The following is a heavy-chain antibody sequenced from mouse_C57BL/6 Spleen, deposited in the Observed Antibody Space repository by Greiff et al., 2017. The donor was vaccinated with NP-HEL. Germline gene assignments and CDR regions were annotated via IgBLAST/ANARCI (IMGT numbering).Heavy chain of an antibody. CDR1: GFNIKDYY. D-gene: IGHD1-1*01. CDR2: IDPEDGDT. J-gene: IGHJ3*01. V-gene: IGHV14-1*01. CDR3: PYYYGSSPWFAY. Sequence: EVQLQQSGAELVRPGASVKLSCTASGFNIKDYYMHWVKQRPEQGLEWIGRIDPEDGDTEYAPKFQGKATMTADTSSNTAYLQLSSPTSEDTAVYYCPYYYGSSPWFAYWGQGTLVTVSA.